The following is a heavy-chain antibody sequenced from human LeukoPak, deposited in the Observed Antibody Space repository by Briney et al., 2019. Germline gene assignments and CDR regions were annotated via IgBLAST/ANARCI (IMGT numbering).Heavy chain of an antibody. J-gene: IGHJ3*02. CDR2: ISDSGGST. D-gene: IGHD6-19*01. CDR3: AKDGGVAGTPADAFDI. V-gene: IGHV3-23*01. Sequence: PGGSLRLSCAASGFTFSSYAMRWVRQAPGKGLEGVSVISDSGGSTEHADSVKGRFTISRDNSKSTLYLQMNSLTAEDTAVYYCAKDGGVAGTPADAFDIWGQGTMVTVSS. CDR1: GFTFSSYA.